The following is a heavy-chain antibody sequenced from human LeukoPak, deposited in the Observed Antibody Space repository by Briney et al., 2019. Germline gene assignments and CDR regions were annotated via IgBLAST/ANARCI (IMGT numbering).Heavy chain of an antibody. V-gene: IGHV4-59*01. CDR3: ARAGGYGGMNWFDP. CDR2: IYYSGST. CDR1: GGSISSYY. D-gene: IGHD4-23*01. Sequence: SETLSLTCTVSGGSISSYYWSWIRQPPGKGLEWLGYIYYSGSTNYNPSLKSRVTISVDTSKTQFSLKLSSVTAADTAVYYCARAGGYGGMNWFDPWGQGTLVTVSS. J-gene: IGHJ5*02.